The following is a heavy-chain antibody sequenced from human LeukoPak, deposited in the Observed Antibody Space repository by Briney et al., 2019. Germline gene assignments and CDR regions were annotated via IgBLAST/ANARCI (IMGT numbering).Heavy chain of an antibody. CDR3: ARDDQTAFDI. CDR1: GFTFSSYS. V-gene: IGHV3-21*01. D-gene: IGHD2-2*01. Sequence: GGSLRLSCAASGFTFSSYSMNWVHQAPGKGLEWVSSISSSSSYIYYADSVKGRFTISRDNAKNSLYLQMNSLRAEDAAVYYCARDDQTAFDIWGQGTMVTVSS. J-gene: IGHJ3*02. CDR2: ISSSSSYI.